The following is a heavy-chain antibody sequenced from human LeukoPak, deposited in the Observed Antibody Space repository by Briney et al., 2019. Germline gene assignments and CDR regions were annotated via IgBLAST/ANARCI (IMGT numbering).Heavy chain of an antibody. CDR1: GFTFSNAW. J-gene: IGHJ4*02. CDR2: ISSSGGNT. D-gene: IGHD4-17*01. CDR3: AQRGTVTRGFDY. V-gene: IGHV3-23*01. Sequence: GGSLRLSCAASGFTFSNAWMSWVRQAPGKGLEWVSGISSSGGNTYYADSAKGRFTVSRDNSKNTLYLQMNSLSAEDTAVYYCAQRGTVTRGFDYWGQGTLVTVSS.